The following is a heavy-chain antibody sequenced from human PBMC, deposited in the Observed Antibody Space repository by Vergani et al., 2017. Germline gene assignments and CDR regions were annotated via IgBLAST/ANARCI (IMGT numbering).Heavy chain of an antibody. CDR1: GFTFSNAW. J-gene: IGHJ4*02. V-gene: IGHV3-15*01. CDR2: IKSKTDGGTT. CDR3: TTDHYYGSSGYYAGYIY. D-gene: IGHD3-22*01. Sequence: EVQLVESGGGLVKPGGSLRLSCAASGFTFSNAWMSWVRQAPGKGLEWVGRIKSKTDGGTTDYAAPVKGRITISRDDSKNTPYLQMNSLKTEETAVYYCTTDHYYGSSGYYAGYIYWGQGTLVTVSS.